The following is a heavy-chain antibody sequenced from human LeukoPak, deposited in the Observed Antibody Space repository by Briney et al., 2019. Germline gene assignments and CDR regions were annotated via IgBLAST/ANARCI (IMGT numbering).Heavy chain of an antibody. CDR3: AKRIQSAMATGY. D-gene: IGHD5-18*01. V-gene: IGHV3-23*01. CDR1: GFTFSTYD. CDR2: ISPSGDIT. J-gene: IGHJ4*02. Sequence: QPGGSLRLSCAASGFTFSTYDMNWVRQAPGKGLEWVSGISPSGDITYYADSVKGRFTISRDNSKNTLYLQMNSLRAEDTAVYYCAKRIQSAMATGYWGQGTLVTVSS.